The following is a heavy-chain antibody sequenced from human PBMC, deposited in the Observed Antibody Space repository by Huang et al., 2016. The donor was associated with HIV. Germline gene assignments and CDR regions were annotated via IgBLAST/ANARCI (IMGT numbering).Heavy chain of an antibody. D-gene: IGHD3-22*01. J-gene: IGHJ4*02. CDR2: IYTSGDT. V-gene: IGHV4-39*01. CDR1: GGSIKSTNFY. Sequence: HLQESGPGLVKPSETLSLTCSVSGGSIKSTNFYWGWIRQPPGKGLEWIGSIYTSGDTSYNPSLKSRVTISVDTSKKQFSLKLNFVTAADTAIYYCVRQTFYYDSGGYPPDYWGQGTLVIVSS. CDR3: VRQTFYYDSGGYPPDY.